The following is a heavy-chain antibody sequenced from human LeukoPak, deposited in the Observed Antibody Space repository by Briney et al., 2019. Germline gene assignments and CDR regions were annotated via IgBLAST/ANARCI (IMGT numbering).Heavy chain of an antibody. CDR2: IYSGGST. CDR1: GFTVSSNY. J-gene: IGHJ3*02. Sequence: GGSLRLSCAASGFTVSSNYMSWVRQAPGKGLEWVSVIYSGGSTYYANSVKGRFTVSRDNSKNTLYLQMNSLRAEDTAVYYCARARDYVGAFDIWGQGTMVTVSS. CDR3: ARARDYVGAFDI. V-gene: IGHV3-53*01. D-gene: IGHD4-17*01.